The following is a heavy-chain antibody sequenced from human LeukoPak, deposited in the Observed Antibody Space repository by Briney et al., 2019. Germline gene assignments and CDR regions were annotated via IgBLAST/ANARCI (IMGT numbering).Heavy chain of an antibody. CDR3: AKVLTGGSYYYFDY. J-gene: IGHJ4*02. V-gene: IGHV3-23*01. CDR1: GFTFSSYA. D-gene: IGHD1-26*01. Sequence: GGSLRLSCAASGFTFSSYAMSWVRQAPGKGLEGVSAISGSGGSTYYADSVKGRFTISRDNSKNTLYLQMNSLRAEDTAVYYCAKVLTGGSYYYFDYWGQGTLVTVSS. CDR2: ISGSGGST.